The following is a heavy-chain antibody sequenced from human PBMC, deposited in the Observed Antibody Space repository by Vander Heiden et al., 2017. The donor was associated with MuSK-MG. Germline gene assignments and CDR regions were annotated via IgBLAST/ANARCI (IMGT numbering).Heavy chain of an antibody. J-gene: IGHJ6*03. CDR1: ERSYSSYA. CDR2: IIPIFGTA. V-gene: IGHV1-69*01. D-gene: IGHD3-16*02. Sequence: QLQLVQSGAEVKTPGSSVKVSCKASERSYSSYAPSWVRQAPGQGLGWMGGIIPIFGTANYAQKFQGRVTITADESTSTAYMELSSLRSEDTAVYYCAKDSIMSTFGGVIEDAYYMDVWCKGTTVTVSS. CDR3: AKDSIMSTFGGVIEDAYYMDV.